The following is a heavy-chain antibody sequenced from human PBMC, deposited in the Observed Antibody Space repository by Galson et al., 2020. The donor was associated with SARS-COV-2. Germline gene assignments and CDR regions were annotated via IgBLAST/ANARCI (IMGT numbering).Heavy chain of an antibody. Sequence: GESLKISCAASGFPFSTYSMNWVRLAPGKGLEWVSSISTSSSYTYYVDSVKDRFSISRDNPRNSLDLQMNSLRHDDTAVCYCARDEGIRGYNYGRRYYGTDVWGQGPTVTVSS. CDR3: ARDEGIRGYNYGRRYYGTDV. J-gene: IGHJ6*02. V-gene: IGHV3-21*01. CDR1: GFPFSTYS. CDR2: ISTSSSYT. D-gene: IGHD5-18*01.